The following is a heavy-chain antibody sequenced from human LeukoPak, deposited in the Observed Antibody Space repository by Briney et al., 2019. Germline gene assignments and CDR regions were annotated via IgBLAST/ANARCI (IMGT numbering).Heavy chain of an antibody. J-gene: IGHJ4*02. Sequence: ASVKVSCKASGYTFTSFGVSWVRQAPGQGPEWVGWVSAYNGKTEYAQNVQGRVTMTTDTSTSTAYMDLRSLRSDDTAVYYCVRDLGDGYNSFFDYWGQGTLVTVSS. CDR1: GYTFTSFG. D-gene: IGHD5-24*01. CDR3: VRDLGDGYNSFFDY. V-gene: IGHV1-18*01. CDR2: VSAYNGKT.